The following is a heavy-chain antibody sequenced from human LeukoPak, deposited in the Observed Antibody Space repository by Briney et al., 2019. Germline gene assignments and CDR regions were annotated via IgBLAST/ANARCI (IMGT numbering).Heavy chain of an antibody. CDR2: INPNSGGT. V-gene: IGHV1-2*02. D-gene: IGHD1-1*01. CDR1: GYTFTGYY. Sequence: ASVKVSCKASGYTFTGYYMHWVRQAPGQGLEWMGWINPNSGGTNYAQKFQGRVTMTRDTSISTVYMELSSLRSEDTAVYYCARGGDWNDPRGYYYYYMDVWGKGTTVTISS. J-gene: IGHJ6*03. CDR3: ARGGDWNDPRGYYYYYMDV.